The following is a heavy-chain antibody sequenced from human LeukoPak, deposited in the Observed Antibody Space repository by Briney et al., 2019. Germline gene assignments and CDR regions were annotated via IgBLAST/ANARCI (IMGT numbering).Heavy chain of an antibody. CDR3: ARDWVSGIAVAGDIDY. CDR1: GYTFTGYH. CDR2: INPNSGGT. V-gene: IGHV1-2*02. J-gene: IGHJ4*02. D-gene: IGHD6-19*01. Sequence: ASVKVSCKASGYTFTGYHMHWVRQAPGQGLEWMGWINPNSGGTNYAQKFQGRVTMTRDTSISTAYMELSRLRSDDTAVYYCARDWVSGIAVAGDIDYWGQGTLVTVSS.